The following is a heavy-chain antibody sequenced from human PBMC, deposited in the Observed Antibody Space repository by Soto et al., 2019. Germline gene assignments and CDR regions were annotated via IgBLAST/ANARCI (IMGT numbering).Heavy chain of an antibody. CDR1: GFTFSTYS. D-gene: IGHD3-9*01. V-gene: IGHV3-48*02. Sequence: GALRLSCAASGFTFSTYSMNWVRQAPGKGLGWVSYIRRSSSTIYYADSVKGRFTIPRDNAKNSLYLQMNSLRDEDTAVYYCARGDDILTGSLDYWGQGTLVTVSS. J-gene: IGHJ4*02. CDR3: ARGDDILTGSLDY. CDR2: IRRSSSTI.